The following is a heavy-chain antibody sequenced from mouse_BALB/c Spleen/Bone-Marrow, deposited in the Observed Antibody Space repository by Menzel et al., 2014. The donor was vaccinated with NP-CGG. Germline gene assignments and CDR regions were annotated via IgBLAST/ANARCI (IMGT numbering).Heavy chain of an antibody. V-gene: IGHV3-6*02. CDR1: GYSITSGYY. D-gene: IGHD2-4*01. CDR3: ARGGPYDYDYAMDY. J-gene: IGHJ4*01. CDR2: ISYDGSN. Sequence: EVKLVESGPGLVKPSQSLSLTCSVTGYSITSGYYWNWIRQFPGNKLEWMGYISYDGSNNYNPSLKNRISITRGTSKNQFFLKLSSVTTEDTATYYCARGGPYDYDYAMDYWGQGTSVTVSS.